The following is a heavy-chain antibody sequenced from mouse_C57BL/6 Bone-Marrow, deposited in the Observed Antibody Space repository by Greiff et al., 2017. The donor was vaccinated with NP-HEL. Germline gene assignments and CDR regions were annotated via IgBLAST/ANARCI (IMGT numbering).Heavy chain of an antibody. Sequence: VKLVESGAELARPGASVKLSCKASGYTFTSYGISWVKQRTGQGLEWIGEIYPRSGNTYYNEKFKGKATLTADKSSSTAYMELRSLTSEDSAVYFCARYHDYDGYAMDYWGQGTSVTVSS. CDR3: ARYHDYDGYAMDY. CDR1: GYTFTSYG. J-gene: IGHJ4*01. CDR2: IYPRSGNT. D-gene: IGHD2-4*01. V-gene: IGHV1-81*01.